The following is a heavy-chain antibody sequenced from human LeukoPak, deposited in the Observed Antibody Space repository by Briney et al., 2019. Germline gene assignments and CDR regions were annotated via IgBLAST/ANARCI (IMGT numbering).Heavy chain of an antibody. J-gene: IGHJ4*02. CDR1: GFTFSSYS. V-gene: IGHV3-21*01. CDR2: ISSSSSYI. D-gene: IGHD6-13*01. Sequence: GGSLRLSCAASGFTFSSYSMNWVRQAPGKGLEWVSSISSSSSYIYYADSVKGRFTISRDNAKNSLYLQMNSLRAEDTAVYYCAKDQGAGSSSWYYFDYWGQGTLVTVSS. CDR3: AKDQGAGSSSWYYFDY.